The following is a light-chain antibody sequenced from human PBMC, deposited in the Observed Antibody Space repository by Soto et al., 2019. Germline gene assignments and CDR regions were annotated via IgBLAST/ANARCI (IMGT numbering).Light chain of an antibody. CDR1: QYIRSR. V-gene: IGKV1-5*01. CDR3: QQYHSYWT. Sequence: DFQMTQSPSTLSASVGYRVTITCRASQYIRSRLAWFQQKPGKAPKLLLYDASSLESRVPQRFSGSGSGSEFTLTLSRLQTDDFSTYYCQQYHSYWTFGQGTKVDIK. CDR2: DAS. J-gene: IGKJ1*01.